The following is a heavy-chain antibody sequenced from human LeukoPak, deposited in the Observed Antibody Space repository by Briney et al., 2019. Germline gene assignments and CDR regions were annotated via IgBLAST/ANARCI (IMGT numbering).Heavy chain of an antibody. CDR3: ARLYPATVTTL. V-gene: IGHV4-34*01. CDR2: INHSGST. D-gene: IGHD4-17*01. CDR1: GGSFSGYY. Sequence: SETLSLTCAVYGGSFSGYYWSWIRQPPGKGLEWIGEINHSGSTNYNPSLKSRVTISVDTSKNQFSLKLSSVTAADTAVYYCARLYPATVTTLWGQGTLVTVSS. J-gene: IGHJ4*02.